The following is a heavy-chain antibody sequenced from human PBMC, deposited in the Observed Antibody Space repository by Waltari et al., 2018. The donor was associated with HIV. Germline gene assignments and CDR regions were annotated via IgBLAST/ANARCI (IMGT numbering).Heavy chain of an antibody. CDR2: INHMGST. J-gene: IGHJ2*01. Sequence: QVQLQQWGAGLLKPSETLSLTCAVYGGSFSGYYWSWIRQPPGKGLGWIGEINHMGSTNYNPSLKGRVTISLDTSKNQFSLSLSSVTAADTAVYYCARFDSSGSYFDLWGRGTLVTVSS. CDR1: GGSFSGYY. D-gene: IGHD3-22*01. V-gene: IGHV4-34*01. CDR3: ARFDSSGSYFDL.